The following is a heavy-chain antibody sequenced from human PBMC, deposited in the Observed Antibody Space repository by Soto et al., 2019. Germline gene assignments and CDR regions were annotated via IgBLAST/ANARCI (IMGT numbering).Heavy chain of an antibody. Sequence: GWSLRLSCAASGFAFSSYAMSWVRQAPGKGLEWVSAITGSGGSTYYADSVKGRFTISRDNSKNTLYLQLNSLRGEDTAIYYCAKDGALEWLLHRWYFDFWGQGALVTVSS. CDR3: AKDGALEWLLHRWYFDF. CDR2: ITGSGGST. V-gene: IGHV3-23*01. CDR1: GFAFSSYA. J-gene: IGHJ4*02. D-gene: IGHD3-3*01.